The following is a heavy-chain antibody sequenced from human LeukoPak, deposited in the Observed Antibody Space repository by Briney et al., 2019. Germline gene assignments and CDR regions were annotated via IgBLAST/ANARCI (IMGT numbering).Heavy chain of an antibody. CDR2: IITIFGTA. CDR3: ARTSSHAFDI. CDR1: GGTFSSYA. V-gene: IGHV1-69*05. Sequence: ASVKVSCKASGGTFSSYAISWVPQAPGQGLEWMGGIITIFGTANYAQKFQGRVRITTDESTSTAYMELSSLRAGDTAVYYCARTSSHAFDIWGQGTMVTVSS. D-gene: IGHD6-6*01. J-gene: IGHJ3*02.